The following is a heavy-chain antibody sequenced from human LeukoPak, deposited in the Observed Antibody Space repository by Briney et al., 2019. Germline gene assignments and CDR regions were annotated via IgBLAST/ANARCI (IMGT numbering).Heavy chain of an antibody. V-gene: IGHV5-51*01. CDR1: GYSFTNYW. Sequence: GESLKISCKGSGYSFTNYWIGWVRQMPGKGLEWMGIIYPGDSDTRYSPSFQGQVTISADKSIRNAYLQWSSPKASDTAMYYCARRTWMPYFDYWGQGTLVTVSS. CDR3: ARRTWMPYFDY. J-gene: IGHJ4*02. CDR2: IYPGDSDT. D-gene: IGHD5-12*01.